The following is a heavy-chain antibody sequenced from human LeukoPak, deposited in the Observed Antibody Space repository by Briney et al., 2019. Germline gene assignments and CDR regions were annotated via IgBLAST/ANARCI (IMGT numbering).Heavy chain of an antibody. Sequence: ASVKVSCKASGYTFTGYYMHWVRQAPGQGLEWMGWINPNSGGTNYAQKFQGRVTMTRDTSISTAYMELSRLRSDDTAVYYCARSYYYVSSGYYSHDDAFDIWGQGTMVTVSS. CDR2: INPNSGGT. D-gene: IGHD3-22*01. V-gene: IGHV1-2*02. CDR1: GYTFTGYY. J-gene: IGHJ3*02. CDR3: ARSYYYVSSGYYSHDDAFDI.